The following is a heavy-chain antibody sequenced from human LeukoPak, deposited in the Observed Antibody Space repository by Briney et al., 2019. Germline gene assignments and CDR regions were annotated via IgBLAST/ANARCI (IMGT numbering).Heavy chain of an antibody. D-gene: IGHD1-7*01. CDR3: ARDWKYSTFDY. V-gene: IGHV3-21*01. J-gene: IGHJ4*02. Sequence: SGGSLRLSCAASGFTFSNYNMNWVRQAPGKGLEWVSSISRSSIYKYYADSMKGRFTISRDNARNSLYLQMNRVRVEDAAVYYCARDWKYSTFDYWGQGTLVTVSS. CDR2: ISRSSIYK. CDR1: GFTFSNYN.